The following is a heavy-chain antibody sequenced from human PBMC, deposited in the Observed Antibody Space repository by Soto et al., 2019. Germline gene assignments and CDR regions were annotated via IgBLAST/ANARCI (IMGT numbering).Heavy chain of an antibody. D-gene: IGHD3-10*01. V-gene: IGHV4-38-2*02. J-gene: IGHJ4*02. CDR1: GYSISSGYY. CDR2: IYQLGYT. Sequence: QQHRLGPGPFLSSETLSLTCTVSGYSISSGYYWGWIRQPPGKGLEWIGNIYQLGYTYYRPSLKSRVTISVDTSRNQFSLKLSSVTAADTAVYYCARDLVPYFYGSGEDFWGQGTLVTVSS. CDR3: ARDLVPYFYGSGEDF.